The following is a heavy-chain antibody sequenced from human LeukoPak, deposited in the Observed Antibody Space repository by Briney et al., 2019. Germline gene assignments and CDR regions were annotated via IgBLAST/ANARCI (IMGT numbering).Heavy chain of an antibody. CDR1: GGSISSYY. J-gene: IGHJ6*03. Sequence: PSETLSLTCTVSGGSISSYYWSWIRQPAGKGLEWIGRIYTSGSTNYNPSLKSRVTMSVDTSKNQFSLKLSSVTAADTAVYYCATVHPYQQALLPSATNYYMDVWGKGTTVTVSS. CDR2: IYTSGST. D-gene: IGHD2-2*01. CDR3: ATVHPYQQALLPSATNYYMDV. V-gene: IGHV4-4*07.